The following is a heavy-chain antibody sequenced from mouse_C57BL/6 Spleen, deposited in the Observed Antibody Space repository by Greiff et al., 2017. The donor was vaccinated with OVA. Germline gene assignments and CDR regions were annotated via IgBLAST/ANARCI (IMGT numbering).Heavy chain of an antibody. D-gene: IGHD1-1*01. J-gene: IGHJ2*01. CDR2: IDPENGDT. CDR3: TTESTTGGAEEGDY. V-gene: IGHV14-4*01. Sequence: EVKLVESGAELVRPGASVKLSCTASGFNIKDDYMHWVKQRPEQGLEWIGWIDPENGDTEYASKFQGKATITADTSSNTAYLQLSSLTSEDTAVYYWTTESTTGGAEEGDYRGQGTTLTVSS. CDR1: GFNIKDDY.